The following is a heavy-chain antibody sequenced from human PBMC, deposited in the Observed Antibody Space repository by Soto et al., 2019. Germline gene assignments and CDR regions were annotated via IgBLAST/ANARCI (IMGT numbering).Heavy chain of an antibody. D-gene: IGHD6-13*01. J-gene: IGHJ5*01. CDR2: ISYDGSNK. CDR1: GFTFSSYG. CDR3: AKEGIAADGTDWFDS. V-gene: IGHV3-30*18. Sequence: GSLRLSCAASGFTFSSYGMHWVRQAPGKGLEWVAVISYDGSNKYYADSVKGRFTISRDNSKNTLYLQMNSLRAEDTAVYYCAKEGIAADGTDWFDSWGQGTLVTVSS.